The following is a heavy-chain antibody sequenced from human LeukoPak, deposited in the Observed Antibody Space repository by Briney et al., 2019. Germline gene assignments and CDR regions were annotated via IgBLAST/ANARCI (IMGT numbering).Heavy chain of an antibody. CDR1: GGSISSSSYY. D-gene: IGHD3-10*01. CDR3: ARRAYGSGRGYFDY. J-gene: IGHJ4*02. CDR2: INHSGST. V-gene: IGHV4-39*07. Sequence: SETLSLTCTVSGGSISSSSYYWGWIRQPPGKGLEWIGEINHSGSTNYNPSLKSRVTISVDTSKNQFSLKLSSVTAADTAVYYCARRAYGSGRGYFDYWGQGTLVTVSS.